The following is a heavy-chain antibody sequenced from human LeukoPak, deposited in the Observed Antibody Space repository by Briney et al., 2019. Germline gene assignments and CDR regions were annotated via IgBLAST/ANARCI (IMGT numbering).Heavy chain of an antibody. CDR3: ARGESSSYYFDY. D-gene: IGHD6-6*01. CDR1: GFTFSSYS. CDR2: ISSSSSYI. V-gene: IGHV3-21*01. Sequence: GGSLRLSCAASGFTFSSYSMNWVRQAPGKGLEWVSSISSSSSYIYYADSVKGRFTISRDNAKNSLYLQMNSLRAEDTAVYYCARGESSSYYFDYWGQGTLVTVSS. J-gene: IGHJ4*02.